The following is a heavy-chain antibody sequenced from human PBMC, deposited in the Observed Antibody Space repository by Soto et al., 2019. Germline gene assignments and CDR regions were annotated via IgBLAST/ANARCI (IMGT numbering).Heavy chain of an antibody. CDR2: IYYSGST. CDR1: GGSISSGGYY. J-gene: IGHJ3*02. CDR3: ARVSVSRVFYYGSGYDAFDI. V-gene: IGHV4-31*03. D-gene: IGHD3-10*01. Sequence: PSETLSLTCTVSGGSISSGGYYWSWIRQHPGKGLEWIGYIYYSGSTYYNPSLKSRVAISVDTSKNQFSLKLSSVTAADTAVYYWARVSVSRVFYYGSGYDAFDIWGQGTMVTVSS.